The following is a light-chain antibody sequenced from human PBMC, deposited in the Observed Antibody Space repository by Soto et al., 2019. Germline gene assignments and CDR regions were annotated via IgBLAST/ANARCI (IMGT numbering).Light chain of an antibody. Sequence: DSVMTQSPLSLSVTPGEPASISCRSSQSLLHSNGYNYVDWYLQRPGQSPQLMIYLGSHRASGVPHWVGGGGLCTDFTLKTSSVEAEDVGVYYCMQALQIRVEFGQGTKVQI. CDR2: LGS. J-gene: IGKJ1*01. CDR1: QSLLHSNGYNY. CDR3: MQALQIRVE. V-gene: IGKV2-28*01.